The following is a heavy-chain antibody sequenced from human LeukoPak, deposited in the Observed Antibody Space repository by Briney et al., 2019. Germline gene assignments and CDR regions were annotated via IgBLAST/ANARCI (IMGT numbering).Heavy chain of an antibody. D-gene: IGHD6-13*01. CDR2: IYYSGST. CDR3: ARGRWPSHFDY. J-gene: IGHJ4*02. CDR1: GGSISSYY. V-gene: IGHV4-59*01. Sequence: SETLSPTCTVSGGSISSYYWSWIRQPPGKGLEWIGYIYYSGSTNYNPSLKSRVTISVDTSKNQFSLKLSSVTAADTAVYYCARGRWPSHFDYWGQGTLVTVSS.